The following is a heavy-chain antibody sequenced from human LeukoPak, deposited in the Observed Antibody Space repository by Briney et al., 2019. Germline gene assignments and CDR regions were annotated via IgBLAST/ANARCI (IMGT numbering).Heavy chain of an antibody. CDR3: ARVLRGTSSSLDY. J-gene: IGHJ4*02. CDR1: GFTFSSYH. Sequence: PGGSLRLSCAASGFTFSSYHMNWVRQAPGKGLEWVSYISSSGSTIYYADSVKGRFTTSRDNAKNSLYLQMNSLRAEDTAVYYCARVLRGTSSSLDYWGQGTLVTVSS. CDR2: ISSSGSTI. V-gene: IGHV3-48*03. D-gene: IGHD6-13*01.